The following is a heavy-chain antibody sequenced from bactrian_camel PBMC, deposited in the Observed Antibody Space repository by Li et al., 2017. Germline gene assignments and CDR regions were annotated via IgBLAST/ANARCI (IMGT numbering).Heavy chain of an antibody. D-gene: IGHD6*01. CDR2: IHASDDST. V-gene: IGHV3S40*01. J-gene: IGHJ4*01. CDR1: GGTFSKMN. Sequence: VQLVESGGDLVQPEGSLKLSCAASGGTFSKMNMGWVRQPPGKELEWVSAIHASDDSTYYTDSVKGRFTASRDNAQNTVYLQMNSLKPDDTAVYSCARVRGVVAVGFVDHWGQGTQVTVS. CDR3: ARVRGVVAVGFVDH.